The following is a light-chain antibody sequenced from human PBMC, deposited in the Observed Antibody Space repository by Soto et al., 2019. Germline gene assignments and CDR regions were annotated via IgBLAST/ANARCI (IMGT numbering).Light chain of an antibody. CDR3: SSYISSSTLNV. Sequence: QSVLTQPASVSGSPGQSITISCTGTSSDVGGYNYVSWYQQHPGKAPKLMIYDVSKRPSGVSNRFSGSKSGNTASLTISGLQAEDEADYYCSSYISSSTLNVFGTGTKVT. V-gene: IGLV2-14*01. CDR1: SSDVGGYNY. J-gene: IGLJ1*01. CDR2: DVS.